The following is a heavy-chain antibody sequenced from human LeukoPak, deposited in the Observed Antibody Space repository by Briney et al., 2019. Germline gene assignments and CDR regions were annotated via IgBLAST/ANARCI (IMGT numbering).Heavy chain of an antibody. V-gene: IGHV4-59*01. CDR2: IYYTGST. Sequence: PSETLSLTCTVSGGSISRDYWSWIRQPPGKGLEWIGYIYYTGSTNYNPSLKSRVTISVDTSKNQFSLKLSSVTAADTAVYYCARDRPGGSSLDYWGQGTLVTVSS. J-gene: IGHJ4*02. CDR1: GGSISRDY. D-gene: IGHD6-13*01. CDR3: ARDRPGGSSLDY.